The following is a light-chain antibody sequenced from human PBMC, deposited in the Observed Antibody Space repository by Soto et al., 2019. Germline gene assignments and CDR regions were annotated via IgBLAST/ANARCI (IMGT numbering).Light chain of an antibody. CDR3: QQFGDSPLT. J-gene: IGKJ4*01. CDR2: GAS. V-gene: IGKV3-20*01. CDR1: QSVSSSY. Sequence: EIVLTQSPGTLSLSPGERATLSCRASQSVSSSYLAWYQHKPGQAPRLLIYGASNRATGIPDRFSGSGSGTDFTLTISRLEPEDFEVYFCQQFGDSPLTFGGGTKVEIK.